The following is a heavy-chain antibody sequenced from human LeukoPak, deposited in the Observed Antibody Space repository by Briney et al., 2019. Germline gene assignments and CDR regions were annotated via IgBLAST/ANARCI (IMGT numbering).Heavy chain of an antibody. CDR2: IIPIFGTA. CDR1: GGTFSSYA. Sequence: ASVKVSCKASGGTFSSYAISWVRQAPGQGLEWMGGIIPIFGTANYAQKFQGRVTIAADESTSTVYMEVSSLRSEDTAVYYCAREANAFDIWGQGTMVTVSS. J-gene: IGHJ3*02. CDR3: AREANAFDI. V-gene: IGHV1-69*13.